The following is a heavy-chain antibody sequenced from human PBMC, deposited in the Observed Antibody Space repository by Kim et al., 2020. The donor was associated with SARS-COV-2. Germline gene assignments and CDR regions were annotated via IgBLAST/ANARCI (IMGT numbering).Heavy chain of an antibody. D-gene: IGHD5-12*01. CDR2: IYHSGST. Sequence: SETLSLTCAVSGDSISSSNWWSWVRQPPGKGLEWIGEIYHSGSTNYNPSLESRVTISADKSKNQFFLKLSSVTAADTAVYYCARVQEATISPFDYWGQGTLVTVSS. J-gene: IGHJ4*02. V-gene: IGHV4-4*02. CDR1: GDSISSSNW. CDR3: ARVQEATISPFDY.